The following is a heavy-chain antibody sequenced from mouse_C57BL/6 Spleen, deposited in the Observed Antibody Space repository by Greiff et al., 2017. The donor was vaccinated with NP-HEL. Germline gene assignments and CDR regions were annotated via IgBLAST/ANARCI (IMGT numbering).Heavy chain of an antibody. D-gene: IGHD2-1*01. CDR3: ARWGGNYAWFAY. Sequence: QVQLKESGAELVRPGTSVKVSCKASGYAFTNYLIEWVKQRPGQGLEWIGVINPGSGGTNYNEKFKGKATLTADKSSSTAYMQLSSLTSEDSAVYFCARWGGNYAWFAYWGQGTLVTVSA. J-gene: IGHJ3*01. V-gene: IGHV1-54*01. CDR2: INPGSGGT. CDR1: GYAFTNYL.